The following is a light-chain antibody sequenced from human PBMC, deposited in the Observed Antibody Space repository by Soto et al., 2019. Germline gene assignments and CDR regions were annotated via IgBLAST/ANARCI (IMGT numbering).Light chain of an antibody. V-gene: IGKV3-20*01. CDR1: QSVGNTY. J-gene: IGKJ5*01. CDR2: DAS. Sequence: EIVLTQSPGTLSLSPGERATLSCRASQSVGNTYSAWYQQKPGQAPSLLIYDASSRATDIPDRFSGSGSGTDFTLTISRLEPEDFAVYYCQQYGTLITFGQGTRLEIK. CDR3: QQYGTLIT.